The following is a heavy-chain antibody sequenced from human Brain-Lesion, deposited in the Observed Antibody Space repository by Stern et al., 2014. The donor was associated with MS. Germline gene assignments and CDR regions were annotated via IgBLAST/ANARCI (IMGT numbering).Heavy chain of an antibody. D-gene: IGHD4-17*01. CDR1: GLTFGYHA. V-gene: IGHV3-30*16. CDR3: ARGGAVTSSEYYFDY. J-gene: IGHJ4*02. CDR2: LSYDGSDN. Sequence: VQLVESGGCAVQPGRSLRRSCAAAGLTFGYHAMHCVSQAQVKGLHGGAVLSYDGSDNYYAGSVKGRFTLSRDNSKNPLYLQMTSLRAEDTAVYYCARGGAVTSSEYYFDYWGQGTLVTVSS.